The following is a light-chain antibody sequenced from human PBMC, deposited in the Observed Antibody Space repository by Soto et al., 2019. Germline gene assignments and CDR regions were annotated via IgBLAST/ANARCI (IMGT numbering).Light chain of an antibody. CDR2: GAS. Sequence: EIVLTQSPATLSLSPGERATLACGSSQSVSSSYLAWYQQKPGLAPRLLIYGASTRATGIPARFSGSGSGTEFTLTISSLQSEDFAVYYCLQYKNWPITFGQGTRLEIK. CDR1: QSVSSSY. CDR3: LQYKNWPIT. J-gene: IGKJ5*01. V-gene: IGKV3-15*01.